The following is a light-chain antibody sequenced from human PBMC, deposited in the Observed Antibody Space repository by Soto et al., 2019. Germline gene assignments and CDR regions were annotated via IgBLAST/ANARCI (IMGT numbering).Light chain of an antibody. CDR1: SSDVGGYNY. CDR2: EVS. J-gene: IGLJ1*01. V-gene: IGLV2-14*01. Sequence: QSALTQPASVSGCPGQSITMSCTGTSSDVGGYNYVSWYQQHPGKAPKLMIYEVSNRPSGVSNRFSGSKSGNTASLTISGLQAEDEADYYCSSYTSSQRVFGTGTKVTVL. CDR3: SSYTSSQRV.